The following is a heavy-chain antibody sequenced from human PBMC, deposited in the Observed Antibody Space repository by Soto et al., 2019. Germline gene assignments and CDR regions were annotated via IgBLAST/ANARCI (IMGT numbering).Heavy chain of an antibody. V-gene: IGHV4-31*03. CDR3: ARVGIASSDAFDI. CDR2: IYYTGNA. CDR1: GGSISGADYY. J-gene: IGHJ3*02. Sequence: QVQLQESGPGLVKPSQSLSLSCTVSGGSISGADYYWSWIRQHPERGLEWIGYIYYTGNAYYSSALKSRVTISVDTSKNQFSLSPTSVTAADTAVYFCARVGIASSDAFDIWGQGTLVTVSS. D-gene: IGHD2-21*01.